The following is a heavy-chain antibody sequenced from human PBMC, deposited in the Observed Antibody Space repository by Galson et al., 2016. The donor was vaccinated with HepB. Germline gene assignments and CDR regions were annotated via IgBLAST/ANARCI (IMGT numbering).Heavy chain of an antibody. D-gene: IGHD3-10*01. CDR1: GYSFSSYW. Sequence: QSGAEVKKPGESLKISCKGSGYSFSSYWIAWVRQMPGKGLEYMGIMYPGDSDTRYGPSFQGQVTISADESINTAYLQWSSLKASDTAMYYCARAELLWFGDLWGAFDVWGQGTMVSVSS. V-gene: IGHV5-51*01. J-gene: IGHJ3*01. CDR2: MYPGDSDT. CDR3: ARAELLWFGDLWGAFDV.